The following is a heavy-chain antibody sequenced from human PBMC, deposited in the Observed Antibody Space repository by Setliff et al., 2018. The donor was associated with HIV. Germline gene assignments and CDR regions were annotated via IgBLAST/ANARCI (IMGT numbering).Heavy chain of an antibody. V-gene: IGHV3-30*18. Sequence: QSGGSLRLSCAASGFLIRSHGMHWARQAPGKGLEWVAVISYDGDHEYYAESVKGRFTISRDNSKNTLYLQMNSLRAEDTAIYYRAKDDSWSGPSEFDGRSYFYWGQGTLVTVSS. CDR3: AKDDSWSGPSEFDGRSYFY. J-gene: IGHJ4*02. CDR1: GFLIRSHG. D-gene: IGHD3-22*01. CDR2: ISYDGDHE.